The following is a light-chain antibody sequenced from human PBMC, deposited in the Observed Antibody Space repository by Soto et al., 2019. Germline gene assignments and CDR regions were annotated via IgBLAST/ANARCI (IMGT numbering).Light chain of an antibody. CDR2: EVS. J-gene: IGLJ1*01. V-gene: IGLV2-8*01. CDR3: SSXXXXNMEV. Sequence: QSALTQPPSASGSPGQSVTISCTGTSSDVGGYNYVSWYQQHPGKAPKLMIYEVSKRPSGVPDRFSGSKSGNTASLTVSGLQAEDEADYYCSSXXXXNMEVFGTGTKVTVL. CDR1: SSDVGGYNY.